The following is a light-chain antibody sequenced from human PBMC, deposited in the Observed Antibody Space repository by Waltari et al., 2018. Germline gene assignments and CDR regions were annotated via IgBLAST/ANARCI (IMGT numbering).Light chain of an antibody. Sequence: QSVLTQPPPVSGAPGQRVTISCTGSSSNIGAGYDVHWYQQLPGTAPKLLIYGNNNRPSGVPDRFSGSKSGTSASLAITGLQAEDEADYYCQSYDSSLSALYVFGTGTKVTVL. V-gene: IGLV1-40*01. CDR1: SSNIGAGYD. CDR2: GNN. J-gene: IGLJ1*01. CDR3: QSYDSSLSALYV.